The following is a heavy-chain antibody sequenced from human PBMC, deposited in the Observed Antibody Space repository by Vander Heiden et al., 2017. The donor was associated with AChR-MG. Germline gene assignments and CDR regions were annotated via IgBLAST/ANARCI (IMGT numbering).Heavy chain of an antibody. V-gene: IGHV4-39*01. D-gene: IGHD2-15*01. CDR3: ARPHCSGGSCYSGSWFDP. Sequence: QLQLQESGPGLVKPSETLSLTCTVCGGSISSSSYYWGWIRQPPGKGLEWIGSIYYSGSTYYNPSLKSRVTISVDTSKNQFSLKLSSVTAADTAVYYCARPHCSGGSCYSGSWFDPWGQGTLVTVSS. CDR2: IYYSGST. CDR1: GGSISSSSYY. J-gene: IGHJ5*02.